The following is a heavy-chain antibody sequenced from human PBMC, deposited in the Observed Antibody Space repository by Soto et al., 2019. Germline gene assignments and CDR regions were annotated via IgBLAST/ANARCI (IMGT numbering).Heavy chain of an antibody. J-gene: IGHJ4*02. CDR3: ASGGSCYSRYCYFDY. CDR2: IYYSGST. V-gene: IGHV4-59*01. D-gene: IGHD2-15*01. CDR1: GGSISSYY. Sequence: KPSETLSLTCTVSGGSISSYYWSWIRQPPGKGLEWIGYIYYSGSTNYNPSLKSRVTISVDTSKNQFSLKLSSVTAADTAVYYCASGGSCYSRYCYFDYWGQGTLVTVSS.